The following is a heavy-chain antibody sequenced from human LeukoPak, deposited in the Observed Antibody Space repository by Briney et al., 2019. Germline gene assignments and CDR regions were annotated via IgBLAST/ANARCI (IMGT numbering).Heavy chain of an antibody. J-gene: IGHJ5*02. CDR3: ARKVYRIGVGGFDP. CDR2: IDWKGRPA. CDR1: GFSFDDYD. Sequence: GGSLRLSCVASGFSFDDYDMAWLRQVPGKGLEWVSDIDWKGRPAAYADSVNGRFTIPRDNAKKSLYLQMDSLRGEDTALYYCARKVYRIGVGGFDPWGQGTLVIVSS. D-gene: IGHD6-19*01. V-gene: IGHV3-20*04.